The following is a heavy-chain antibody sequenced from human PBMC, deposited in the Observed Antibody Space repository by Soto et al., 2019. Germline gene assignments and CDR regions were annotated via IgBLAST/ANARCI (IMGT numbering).Heavy chain of an antibody. J-gene: IGHJ3*02. V-gene: IGHV4-31*03. CDR3: AREGGSYDSGGYLIRGAFDI. D-gene: IGHD3-22*01. CDR1: GDSISRIDYY. CDR2: IYFRGNT. Sequence: QVQLQESGPGLVKPSRTLSLTCSVSGDSISRIDYYWTWIRQHPEKGLEWIGNIYFRGNTYYSPSLESRLTISVDTSKNQFSLKLTSVTDADTAVYYCAREGGSYDSGGYLIRGAFDIWGQGTMVTVSS.